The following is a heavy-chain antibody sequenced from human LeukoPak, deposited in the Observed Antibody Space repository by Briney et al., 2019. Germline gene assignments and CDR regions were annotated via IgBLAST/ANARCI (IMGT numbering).Heavy chain of an antibody. J-gene: IGHJ4*02. CDR1: GFTFSAYG. CDR2: IWFDGSDK. Sequence: PGGSLRLSCAASGFTFSAYGIHWVRQSPGKGLEWVTFIWFDGSDKYYADSVKGRFTLSRDNSENTLYLLMNSLTVEDTAVYYCAKDTTETYQNIDYWGQGTLVTVSS. D-gene: IGHD4-11*01. V-gene: IGHV3-30*02. CDR3: AKDTTETYQNIDY.